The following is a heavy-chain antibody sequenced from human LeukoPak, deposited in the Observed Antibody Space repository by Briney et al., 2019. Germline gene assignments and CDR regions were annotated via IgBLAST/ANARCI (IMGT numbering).Heavy chain of an antibody. V-gene: IGHV4-34*01. J-gene: IGHJ5*02. D-gene: IGHD2-15*01. CDR1: GGSFSGYY. Sequence: PSETLSLTCAVSGGSFSGYYWTWIRQPPGKGLEWTGEINHSGRTNYNPSLKSRVIMSVDTSKNQFSLKLSSVTAADTAVYYCARPLGYCSDSRCPQSWFDPWGQGTLVTVSS. CDR3: ARPLGYCSDSRCPQSWFDP. CDR2: INHSGRT.